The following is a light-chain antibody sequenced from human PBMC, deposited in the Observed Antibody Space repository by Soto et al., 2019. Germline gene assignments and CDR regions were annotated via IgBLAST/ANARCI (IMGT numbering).Light chain of an antibody. J-gene: IGKJ1*01. CDR3: QQYGSSGT. CDR2: GAS. V-gene: IGKV3-20*01. Sequence: EIVLTQSPGTRSLSPGERATLSCRASQSVSNNYLAWYQQKPGQAPRLLIYGASNRATGIPDRFSGSGSGTDFTLTISRLEPEDVAVYYCQQYGSSGTFGQGTKVEIK. CDR1: QSVSNNY.